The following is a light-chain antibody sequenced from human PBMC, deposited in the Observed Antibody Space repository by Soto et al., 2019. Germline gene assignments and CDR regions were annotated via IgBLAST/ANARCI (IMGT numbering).Light chain of an antibody. V-gene: IGLV2-14*01. CDR2: DVS. Sequence: QSVLTQPASVSGSPGQSSTISCTGTSSDVGGYNYVSWYQQHPGKAPKLMIYDVSNRPSGVSNRFSGSKSGNTASLTISGLQAEDEADYYCNSYTSSSTYVFGTGNKVTVL. J-gene: IGLJ1*01. CDR3: NSYTSSSTYV. CDR1: SSDVGGYNY.